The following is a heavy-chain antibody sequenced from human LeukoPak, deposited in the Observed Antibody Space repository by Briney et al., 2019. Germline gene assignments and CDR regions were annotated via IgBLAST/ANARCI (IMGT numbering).Heavy chain of an antibody. V-gene: IGHV4-59*01. Sequence: SERLSLICSVSGGSMTNLYWTWIRQPPGKGLEWIGDIYDSESTRYNTSLESRVTISVDTSKNQFSLKLSSVTAADTAVYYCAKGGSTNFFYGDVWGQGTPVTVSS. D-gene: IGHD2/OR15-2a*01. CDR2: IYDSEST. J-gene: IGHJ6*02. CDR3: AKGGSTNFFYGDV. CDR1: GGSMTNLY.